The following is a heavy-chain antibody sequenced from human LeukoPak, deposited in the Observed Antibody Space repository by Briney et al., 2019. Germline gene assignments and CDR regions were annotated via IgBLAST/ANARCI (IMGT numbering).Heavy chain of an antibody. Sequence: GASVKVSCKASGYTFTSYYMHWVRQAPGQGLEWMGIINTSGGSTTYAQKFQGRASMTRDTSTSTVYLEVSSLRSEDTAVYYCARSQGGNTLWFDPWGQGILVTVSS. J-gene: IGHJ5*02. CDR3: ARSQGGNTLWFDP. V-gene: IGHV1-46*01. D-gene: IGHD4-23*01. CDR2: INTSGGST. CDR1: GYTFTSYY.